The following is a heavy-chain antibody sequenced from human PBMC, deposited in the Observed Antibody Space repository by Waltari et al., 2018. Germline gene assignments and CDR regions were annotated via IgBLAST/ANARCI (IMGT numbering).Heavy chain of an antibody. CDR2: VNTQTGNP. CDR1: GYTFTAYA. J-gene: IGHJ4*02. D-gene: IGHD1-26*01. Sequence: QVHLEQSGSELKRHGASVRISCLTSGYTFTAYAINWVRQAPGQELQWLGGVNTQTGNPTYAQGLSRRFVFSVDTSVATAYLQIDSLTTSDSAVYFCSREALVGTNTIVDYWGRGTLVTV. V-gene: IGHV7-4-1*01. CDR3: SREALVGTNTIVDY.